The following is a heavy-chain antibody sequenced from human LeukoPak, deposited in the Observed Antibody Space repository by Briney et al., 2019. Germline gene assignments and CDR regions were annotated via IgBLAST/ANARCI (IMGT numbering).Heavy chain of an antibody. D-gene: IGHD6-13*01. Sequence: GGSLRLSCAASGFTFSSYWMSWVRQAPGKGLEWVANIKQDGSEKYYVDSVKGRFTISRDNAKNSLYLQMNSLRAEDTAVYYCATQGSPPLYYFDYWGQGTLVAVSS. CDR2: IKQDGSEK. J-gene: IGHJ4*01. CDR3: ATQGSPPLYYFDY. V-gene: IGHV3-7*05. CDR1: GFTFSSYW.